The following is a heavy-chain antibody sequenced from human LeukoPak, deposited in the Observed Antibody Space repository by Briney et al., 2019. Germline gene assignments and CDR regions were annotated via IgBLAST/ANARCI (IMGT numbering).Heavy chain of an antibody. CDR3: ARDPTISSSWYGGYFDY. Sequence: GGSLRLSCAASGFTFSSYGMHWVRQAPGKGLEWVAFIRYDGSNKYYADSVKGRFTISRDNSKNTLYLQMNSLRAEDTAVYYCARDPTISSSWYGGYFDYWGQGTLVTVSS. D-gene: IGHD6-13*01. J-gene: IGHJ4*02. V-gene: IGHV3-30*02. CDR1: GFTFSSYG. CDR2: IRYDGSNK.